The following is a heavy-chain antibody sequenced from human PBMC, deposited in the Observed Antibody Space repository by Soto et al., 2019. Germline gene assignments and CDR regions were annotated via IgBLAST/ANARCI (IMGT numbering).Heavy chain of an antibody. CDR3: ARDHGSGWYVWFDP. V-gene: IGHV3-21*01. CDR1: GFTFSSYS. J-gene: IGHJ5*02. CDR2: ISSSSSYI. Sequence: GGSLRLSCAASGFTFSSYSMNWVRQAPGKGLEWVSSISSSSSYIYYADSVKGRFTISRDNAKNSLYLQMNSLRAEDTAVYYCARDHGSGWYVWFDPWGQGTLVTVSS. D-gene: IGHD6-19*01.